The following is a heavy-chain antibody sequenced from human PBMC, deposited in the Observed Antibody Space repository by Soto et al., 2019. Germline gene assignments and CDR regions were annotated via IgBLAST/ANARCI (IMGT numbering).Heavy chain of an antibody. J-gene: IGHJ5*02. CDR1: GGTFSNFD. V-gene: IGHV1-69*17. CDR2: IIPIFGIT. D-gene: IGHD4-17*01. Sequence: QVQLVQSGAEVKKPGSSVKVSCKASGGTFSNFDINWVRQAPGQGLEWMGGIIPIFGITDYAPKFQGSVTITAAKSTSTAYLEVRRLRSEDTAMYYCARAQTTVTTSPWFDPWGQGTLVTVSS. CDR3: ARAQTTVTTSPWFDP.